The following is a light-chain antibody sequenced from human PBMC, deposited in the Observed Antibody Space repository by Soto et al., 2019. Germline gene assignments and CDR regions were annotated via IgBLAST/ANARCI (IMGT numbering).Light chain of an antibody. V-gene: IGKV3-11*01. CDR1: QSVSSY. Sequence: EIVLTQSPATLSLSPGERATLSCRASQSVSSYLAWYQQKPGQAPRLLIYDASNRATGIPARFSGSGSGTDFTLTISSLEPKDFAVYYCQQRSNWPRGVYTFGQGTKLEIK. J-gene: IGKJ2*01. CDR2: DAS. CDR3: QQRSNWPRGVYT.